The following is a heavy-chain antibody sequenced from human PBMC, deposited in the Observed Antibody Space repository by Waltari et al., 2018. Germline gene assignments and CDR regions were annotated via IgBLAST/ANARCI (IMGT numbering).Heavy chain of an antibody. CDR2: INPNSGGT. CDR3: ARENHLDCGGDCYGY. D-gene: IGHD2-21*01. V-gene: IGHV1-2*02. J-gene: IGHJ4*02. Sequence: QVQLVQSGAEVKKPGASVKVSCKASGYTFTSYYMHWVRQAPGQGLEWMGWINPNSGGTNYAQKFQGRVTMTRDTSISTAYMELSRLRSDDTAVYYCARENHLDCGGDCYGYWGQGTLVTVSS. CDR1: GYTFTSYY.